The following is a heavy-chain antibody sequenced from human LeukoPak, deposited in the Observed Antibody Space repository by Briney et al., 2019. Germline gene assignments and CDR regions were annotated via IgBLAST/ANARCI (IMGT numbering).Heavy chain of an antibody. CDR2: IDWDDDK. V-gene: IGHV2-70*11. J-gene: IGHJ5*02. CDR1: GFSLSTSGMC. CDR3: ARSYSGNNWFDP. D-gene: IGHD1-26*01. Sequence: SGPTLVNPTQTLTLTCTFSGFSLSTSGMCVNWIRQPPGKALEWPARIDWDDDKYYSTSLKTRLTISKDTSKNQVVLTMTNMDPVDTATYYCARSYSGNNWFDPWGQGTLVTVSS.